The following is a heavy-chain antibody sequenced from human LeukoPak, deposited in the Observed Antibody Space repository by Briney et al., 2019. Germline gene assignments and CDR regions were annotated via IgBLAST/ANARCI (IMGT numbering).Heavy chain of an antibody. J-gene: IGHJ4*02. CDR1: GFTFSSYA. D-gene: IGHD3-10*01. Sequence: GGSLRLSCAASGFTFSSYAMTWVRQAPGKGLEWVSAISGSGANTFYADSVKGRFTISRDNSKNSLYLQMNSLRDEDTAVYYCARGGYYGSGSYQFDYWGQGTLVTVSS. CDR2: ISGSGANT. CDR3: ARGGYYGSGSYQFDY. V-gene: IGHV3-23*01.